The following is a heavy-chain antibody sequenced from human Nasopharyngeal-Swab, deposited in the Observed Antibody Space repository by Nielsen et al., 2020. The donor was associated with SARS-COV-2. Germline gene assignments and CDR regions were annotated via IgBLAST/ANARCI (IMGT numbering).Heavy chain of an antibody. CDR3: AKWASSNWSDY. CDR1: GFTFSNYV. CDR2: ISGSSGNT. V-gene: IGHV3-23*01. Sequence: GVLKISCAASGFTFSNYVMSWVRQPPGKGLEWVSAISGSSGNTHYTDSVKGRFTISRDNSRSTLYLQMNSLRVEDTAVYYCAKWASSNWSDYWGQGTLVTVSS. J-gene: IGHJ4*02. D-gene: IGHD6-13*01.